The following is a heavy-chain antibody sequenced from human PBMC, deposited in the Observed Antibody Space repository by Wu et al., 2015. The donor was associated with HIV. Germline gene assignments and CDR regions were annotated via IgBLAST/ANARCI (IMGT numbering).Heavy chain of an antibody. Sequence: QVQLVQSGAESEERLGTSVKVSCKLTGYTFTRYDINWVRQATGQGLEWMGWMNPNSGNTGYAQKFQGRVTMTRNTSISTAYLELSSLRSEDTAVYYCARMIKYYYDHERNYYYCAVDVWGQGTTVTVSS. V-gene: IGHV1-8*01. CDR1: GYTFTRYD. CDR2: MNPNSGNT. J-gene: IGHJ6*02. CDR3: ARMIKYYYDHERNYYYCAVDV. D-gene: IGHD3-22*01.